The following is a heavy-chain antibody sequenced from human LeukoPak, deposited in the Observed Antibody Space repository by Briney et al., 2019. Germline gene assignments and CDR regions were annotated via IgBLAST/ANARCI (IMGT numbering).Heavy chain of an antibody. Sequence: GGSLRLSCAASGFTFRDHYMDWVRQAPGKGLEWVGRTRNKANSYTTEYAASVKGRFTISRDDSKNSLYLQMNSLKTEDTAVYYCARGGRLYIYYFDYWGQGTLVTVSS. V-gene: IGHV3-72*01. D-gene: IGHD2/OR15-2a*01. CDR3: ARGGRLYIYYFDY. J-gene: IGHJ4*02. CDR1: GFTFRDHY. CDR2: TRNKANSYTT.